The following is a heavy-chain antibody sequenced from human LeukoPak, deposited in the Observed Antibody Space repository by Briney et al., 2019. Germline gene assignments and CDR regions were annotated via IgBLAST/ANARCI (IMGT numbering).Heavy chain of an antibody. Sequence: SETLTLTCTVSGGSISSSSYYWGRIPQAPGKGLDWIGSICYSGSTYDTPSLKSRVTISVDTSKTHVSLKLSSVTAADTAVYYCARSAGCSSTSCFHHYIAYWGQGTLVTVSS. J-gene: IGHJ4*02. CDR2: ICYSGST. CDR1: GGSISSSSYY. V-gene: IGHV4-39*07. D-gene: IGHD2-2*01. CDR3: ARSAGCSSTSCFHHYIAY.